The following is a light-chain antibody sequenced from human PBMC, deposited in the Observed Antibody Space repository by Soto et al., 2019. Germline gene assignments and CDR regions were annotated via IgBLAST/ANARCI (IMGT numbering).Light chain of an antibody. CDR1: SSDVGSYNR. Sequence: QSALTQPPSVSGSPGQSVTISCTGTSSDVGSYNRVSWYQQPPGTAPKLMIYDVSNRPSGVPDRFSGSKSGNTASLTISGLQAEAEADYYCSSYTSSSTVVFGGGTKLTVL. J-gene: IGLJ2*01. V-gene: IGLV2-18*02. CDR3: SSYTSSSTVV. CDR2: DVS.